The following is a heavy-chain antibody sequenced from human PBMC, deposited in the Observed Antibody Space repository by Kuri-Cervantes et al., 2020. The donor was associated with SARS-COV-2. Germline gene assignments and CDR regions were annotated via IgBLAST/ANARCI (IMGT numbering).Heavy chain of an antibody. V-gene: IGHV3-30-3*01. Sequence: GESLKISCAASGFTFSSYAMHWVRQAPGKGLEWVAVISYDGSNKYYADSVKGRFTISRDNSENTLYLQMNSLRAEDTAVYYCARVWRGELYYYYGMDVWGQGTTVTVSS. CDR3: ARVWRGELYYYYGMDV. J-gene: IGHJ6*02. D-gene: IGHD3-3*01. CDR2: ISYDGSNK. CDR1: GFTFSSYA.